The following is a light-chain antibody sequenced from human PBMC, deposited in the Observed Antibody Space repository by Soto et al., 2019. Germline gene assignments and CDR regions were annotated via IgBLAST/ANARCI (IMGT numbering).Light chain of an antibody. J-gene: IGLJ3*02. CDR2: EAT. CDR1: SDDFGTYNR. Sequence: QSALTQPPSVSGSLGQSVTISCTGTSDDFGTYNRVSWYRQAPGTAPKLIIYEATTLPSWVPDRFSGSKSANAASLTISGLQAEDEADYYCFSYTTGNTHVLFGGGTKLTVL. CDR3: FSYTTGNTHVL. V-gene: IGLV2-18*02.